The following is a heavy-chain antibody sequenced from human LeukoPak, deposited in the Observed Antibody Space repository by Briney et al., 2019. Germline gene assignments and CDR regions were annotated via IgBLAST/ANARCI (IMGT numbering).Heavy chain of an antibody. V-gene: IGHV1-69*13. Sequence: SVKVSCKASGGTFSNYAISWVRQAPGQGLEWMGEIIPMFGTANYAQRFQGRVTITADESTSTAYMELSSLRSEDTAVYYCARDPASGYYDSSGYYYGNNWFDPWGQATLVTVSS. CDR2: IIPMFGTA. D-gene: IGHD3-22*01. CDR1: GGTFSNYA. CDR3: ARDPASGYYDSSGYYYGNNWFDP. J-gene: IGHJ5*02.